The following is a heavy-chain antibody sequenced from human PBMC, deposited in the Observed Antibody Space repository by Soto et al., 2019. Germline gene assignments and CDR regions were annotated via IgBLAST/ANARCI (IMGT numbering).Heavy chain of an antibody. CDR3: ARAILWFGELDV. Sequence: QVQLQQWGAGLLKPSETLSLTCAVYGGSFSGYYWSWIRQPPGKGLEWIGEINHSGSTNYNPSLKSRXRIXVXMSKNQFSRKLSSVTAADTAVYYCARAILWFGELDVWGQGTTVTVSS. J-gene: IGHJ6*02. CDR2: INHSGST. CDR1: GGSFSGYY. V-gene: IGHV4-34*01. D-gene: IGHD3-10*01.